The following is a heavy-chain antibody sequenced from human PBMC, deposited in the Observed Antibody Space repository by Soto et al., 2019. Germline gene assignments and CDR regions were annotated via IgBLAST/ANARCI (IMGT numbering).Heavy chain of an antibody. V-gene: IGHV3-15*07. J-gene: IGHJ6*02. CDR3: TTDPEYSGSSELYYYYYGMDV. CDR1: GFTFSNAW. Sequence: GGSLRLSCAASGFTFSNAWMNWVRQAPGKGLEWVGRIKSKTDGGTTDYAAPVKGRFTISRDDSKNTLYLQMNSLKTEDTAVYYCTTDPEYSGSSELYYYYYGMDVWGQGTTVTVSS. D-gene: IGHD1-26*01. CDR2: IKSKTDGGTT.